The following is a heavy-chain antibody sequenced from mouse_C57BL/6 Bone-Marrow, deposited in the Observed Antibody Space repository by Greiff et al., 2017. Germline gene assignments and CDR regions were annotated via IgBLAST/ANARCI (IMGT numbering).Heavy chain of an antibody. Sequence: QVQLKQPGAELVKPGASVKLSCKASGYTFTSYWMHWVKQRPGQGLEWIGMIHPNSGSTNYNEKLQSKATLTVDKSSSTAYMQLSSLTAEDSAVYYCAREGGIYYYGSSWYFDVWGTGTTVTVSS. D-gene: IGHD1-1*01. V-gene: IGHV1-64*01. J-gene: IGHJ1*03. CDR3: AREGGIYYYGSSWYFDV. CDR1: GYTFTSYW. CDR2: IHPNSGST.